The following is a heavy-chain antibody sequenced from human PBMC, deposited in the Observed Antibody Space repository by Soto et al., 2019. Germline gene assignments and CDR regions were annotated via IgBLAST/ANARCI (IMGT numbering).Heavy chain of an antibody. CDR3: AGGGVRGVITRTKDYYGMDV. Sequence: GESLKISCKGSGYSFTSYWIGWVRQMAVKGLEWMGIIYPGDSDTRYSPSFQGQVTISADKSISTAYLQWSSLKASDTAMYYCAGGGVRGVITRTKDYYGMDVWGQGTTVTVSS. CDR2: IYPGDSDT. CDR1: GYSFTSYW. J-gene: IGHJ6*02. D-gene: IGHD3-10*01. V-gene: IGHV5-51*01.